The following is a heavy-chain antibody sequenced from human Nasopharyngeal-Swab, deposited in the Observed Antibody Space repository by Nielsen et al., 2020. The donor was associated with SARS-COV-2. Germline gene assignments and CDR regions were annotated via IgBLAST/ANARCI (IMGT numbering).Heavy chain of an antibody. Sequence: GESLEISCAGSGFTFSSYWMSWVRQAPGKGLEWVANIKQDGSEKYYVDSVKGRFTISRDNAKNSLYLQMNSLRAEDTAVYYCARDRDYAGAFDIWGQGTMVTVSS. V-gene: IGHV3-7*01. CDR2: IKQDGSEK. J-gene: IGHJ3*02. CDR3: ARDRDYAGAFDI. CDR1: GFTFSSYW. D-gene: IGHD2-2*01.